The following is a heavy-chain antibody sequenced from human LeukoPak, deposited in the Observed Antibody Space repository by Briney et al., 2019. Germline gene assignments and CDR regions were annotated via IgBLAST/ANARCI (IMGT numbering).Heavy chain of an antibody. J-gene: IGHJ6*03. V-gene: IGHV1-58*02. D-gene: IGHD5-18*01. Sequence: GTSVKISCKASGFTFTSSAMQWVRQARGQRLEWIGWIVVGSGNTNYAQKFQERVTITRDMSTSTAYMELSSLRSEDTAVYYCAAVLDSYGYVYYMDVWGKGTTVTVSS. CDR3: AAVLDSYGYVYYMDV. CDR1: GFTFTSSA. CDR2: IVVGSGNT.